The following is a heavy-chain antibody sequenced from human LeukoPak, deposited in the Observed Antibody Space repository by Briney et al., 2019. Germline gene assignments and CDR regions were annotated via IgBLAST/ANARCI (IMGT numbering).Heavy chain of an antibody. CDR3: ASIIAAAADVGYYYYMDV. V-gene: IGHV4-39*07. CDR1: GGSISSGTYY. CDR2: IYYSGST. J-gene: IGHJ6*03. D-gene: IGHD6-13*01. Sequence: PSETLSLTCTVSGGSISSGTYYWGWIRQPPGKGLEWTGSIYYSGSTYYNPSLKSRVTISVDTSKNQFSLKLSSVTAADTAVYYCASIIAAAADVGYYYYMDVWGKGTTVTISS.